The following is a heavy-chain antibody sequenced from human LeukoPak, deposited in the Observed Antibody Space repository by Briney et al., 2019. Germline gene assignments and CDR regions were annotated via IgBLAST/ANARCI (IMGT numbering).Heavy chain of an antibody. CDR3: AREFSYDFWSGYFIPKTFDS. V-gene: IGHV3-11*04. CDR1: GFTFSDYY. Sequence: GGSLRLSCAASGFTFSDYYMSWIRQAPGKGLEWVSYISGSGSSIYYADSVMGRFTISRDNAKNSLHLQMNSLRAEDTAVYYCAREFSYDFWSGYFIPKTFDSWGQGALVTVSS. CDR2: ISGSGSSI. D-gene: IGHD3-3*01. J-gene: IGHJ4*02.